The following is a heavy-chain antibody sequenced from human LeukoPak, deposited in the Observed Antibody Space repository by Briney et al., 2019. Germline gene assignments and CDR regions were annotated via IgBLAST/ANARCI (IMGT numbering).Heavy chain of an antibody. Sequence: PGGSLRLSCAASEFIVSINYMTWVRQAPGKGLEWVSYISSNTRIIDYADSVKGRFTISRDNAKNSLYLQMNSLRAEDTAVYYCARGGAARPDYWGQGTLLTVSS. J-gene: IGHJ4*02. V-gene: IGHV3-48*01. CDR1: EFIVSINY. CDR3: ARGGAARPDY. CDR2: ISSNTRII. D-gene: IGHD6-6*01.